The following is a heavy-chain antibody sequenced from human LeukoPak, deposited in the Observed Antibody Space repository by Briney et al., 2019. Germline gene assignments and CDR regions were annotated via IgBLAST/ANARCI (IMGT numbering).Heavy chain of an antibody. V-gene: IGHV3-30*02. CDR2: IQYDGTNK. CDR3: AKDRAYSGGSCYDY. J-gene: IGHJ4*02. CDR1: GFTFSRSG. D-gene: IGHD2-15*01. Sequence: GGSLRLSCAASGFTFSRSGVDWVRQSPGKGLEWVAFIQYDGTNKYYADSVKGRFTISRDNAKNSLYLQMNSLRAEDTALYYCAKDRAYSGGSCYDYWGQGTLVTVSS.